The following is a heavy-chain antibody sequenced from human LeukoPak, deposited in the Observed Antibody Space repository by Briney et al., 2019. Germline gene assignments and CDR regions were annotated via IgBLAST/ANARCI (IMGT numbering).Heavy chain of an antibody. D-gene: IGHD1-26*01. CDR2: LTYDGINI. CDR1: GYTFSSYS. Sequence: GGSLRLSCAVSGYTFSSYSMHWVRQAPGKGVEWVARLTYDGINIYYAESLKGRFTISRDSSKNTVDLQMNSLRAEDTAVYYCARGRGRRGAYVFDIWGHGTRVTVSS. V-gene: IGHV3-30*04. CDR3: ARGRGRRGAYVFDI. J-gene: IGHJ3*02.